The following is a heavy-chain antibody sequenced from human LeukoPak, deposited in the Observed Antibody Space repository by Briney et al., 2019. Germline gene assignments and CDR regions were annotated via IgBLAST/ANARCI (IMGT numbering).Heavy chain of an antibody. J-gene: IGHJ4*02. CDR3: ARVPRGIADY. CDR2: ISSSSSYI. CDR1: GFTFSSYS. Sequence: GGSLRLSCAASGFTFSSYSRNWGRQSPGKGLEWVSSISSSSSYIYYADSVKGRFTISRDNAKNSLYLQMNSLRAEDTAVYYCARVPRGIADYWGQGTLVTVSS. V-gene: IGHV3-21*01. D-gene: IGHD6-13*01.